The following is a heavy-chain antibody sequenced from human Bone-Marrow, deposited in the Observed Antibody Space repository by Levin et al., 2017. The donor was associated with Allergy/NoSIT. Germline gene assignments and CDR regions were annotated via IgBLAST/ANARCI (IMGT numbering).Heavy chain of an antibody. V-gene: IGHV3-13*04. CDR2: IGTTGDT. D-gene: IGHD1-14*01. CDR1: GFTFSIYD. Sequence: SCAASGFTFSIYDMHWVRQGEAKGLEWVSAIGTTGDTYYPDSVKGRFTISRDNAKNFLYLQMSSLRVGDTAVYYCARGSIPTGTFDIWGQGTMVTVSS. J-gene: IGHJ3*02. CDR3: ARGSIPTGTFDI.